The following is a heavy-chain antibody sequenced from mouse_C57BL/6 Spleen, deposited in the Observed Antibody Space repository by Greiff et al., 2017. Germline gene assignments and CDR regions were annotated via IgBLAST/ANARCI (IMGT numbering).Heavy chain of an antibody. CDR1: GYTFTSYW. D-gene: IGHD2-2*01. Sequence: VKLVESGAELAKPGASVKLSCKASGYTFTSYWMHWVKQRPGQGLEWIGYINPSSGYTKYNQKFKDKATLTADKSSCTAYMQLSSLTYEDSAVYYCAEAYGYDDGFAYWGQGTLVTVSA. V-gene: IGHV1-7*01. CDR2: INPSSGYT. CDR3: AEAYGYDDGFAY. J-gene: IGHJ3*01.